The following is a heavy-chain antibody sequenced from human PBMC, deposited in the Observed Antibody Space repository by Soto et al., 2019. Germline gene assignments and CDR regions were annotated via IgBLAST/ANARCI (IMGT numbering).Heavy chain of an antibody. CDR2: INQNGGQK. Sequence: EVQLVESGGGLVQPGGSLRLSCAASGFRFTSSWMSWVRQAPGKGLEWVAHINQNGGQKYYVDSAKGRFTISRDNAKTSLYLQMNSLRVEDTAVFYCVTGADAADEDDFHHGGQGTLVTVSS. D-gene: IGHD7-27*01. J-gene: IGHJ1*01. V-gene: IGHV3-7*01. CDR1: GFRFTSSW. CDR3: VTGADAADEDDFHH.